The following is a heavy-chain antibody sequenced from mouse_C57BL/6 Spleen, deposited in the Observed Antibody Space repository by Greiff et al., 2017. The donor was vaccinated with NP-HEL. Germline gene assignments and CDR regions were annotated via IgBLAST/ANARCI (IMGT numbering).Heavy chain of an antibody. CDR3: AREGGATVGATDYFDY. CDR1: GYTFTDYY. J-gene: IGHJ2*01. D-gene: IGHD1-1*01. CDR2: INPYNGGT. Sequence: EVQLQQSGPVLVKPGASVKMSCKASGYTFTDYYMNWVKQSHGKSLEWIGVINPYNGGTSYNQKFKGKATLTVDKSSSTAYMELNSLTSEDSAVYYCAREGGATVGATDYFDYWGQGTTLTVSS. V-gene: IGHV1-19*01.